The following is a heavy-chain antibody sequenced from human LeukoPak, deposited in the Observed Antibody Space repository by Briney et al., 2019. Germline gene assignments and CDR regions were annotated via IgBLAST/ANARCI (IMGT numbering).Heavy chain of an antibody. CDR3: AKDLRYYGSGSFPGY. D-gene: IGHD3-10*01. J-gene: IGHJ4*02. V-gene: IGHV3-30*18. CDR2: ISYDGSNK. Sequence: GGSLRLSCAASGFSFSTYGMHWVRQAPGKGLEWVAVISYDGSNKYYADSVRGRFTISRDNSKNTLYLQMNSLRAEDTAVYYCAKDLRYYGSGSFPGYWGQGTLVTVSS. CDR1: GFSFSTYG.